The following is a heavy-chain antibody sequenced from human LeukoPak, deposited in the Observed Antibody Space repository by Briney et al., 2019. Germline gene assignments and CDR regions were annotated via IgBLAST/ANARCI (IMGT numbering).Heavy chain of an antibody. V-gene: IGHV3-21*01. J-gene: IGHJ5*02. Sequence: GGSLRLSCAASGFTFSSYSMNWVRQAPGKGLEWVSSISSSSSHIYYADSVKGRFTISRDNAKNSLYLQMNSLRAEDTAVYYCARGASEFDPWGQGTLVTVSS. CDR3: ARGASEFDP. CDR2: ISSSSSHI. CDR1: GFTFSSYS.